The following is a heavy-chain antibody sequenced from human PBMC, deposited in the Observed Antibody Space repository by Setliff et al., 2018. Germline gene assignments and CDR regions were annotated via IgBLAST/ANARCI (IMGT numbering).Heavy chain of an antibody. V-gene: IGHV3-72*01. CDR3: TRDGAGTRSGFYFDY. D-gene: IGHD1-1*01. CDR2: TRNKGNNYAT. J-gene: IGHJ4*02. CDR1: GFTFSTYS. Sequence: GGSLRLSCAASGFTFSTYSFNWVRQAPGKGLEWVGRTRNKGNNYATEYAASVKGRFTISRDDSKNSMYLQMNSLKTEDTAVYYCTRDGAGTRSGFYFDYWGQGTLVTVSS.